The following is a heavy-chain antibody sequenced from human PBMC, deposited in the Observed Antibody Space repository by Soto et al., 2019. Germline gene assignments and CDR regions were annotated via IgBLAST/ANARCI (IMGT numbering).Heavy chain of an antibody. Sequence: SETLSLTCTVSGGSISSGDYYWSWIRQPPGKGLEWIGYIYYSGSTYYNPSLKSRVTISVDTSKNQFSLKLSSVTAADTAVYYCAREPTVTTGFATARNWLDPWGQGTLVTVSS. CDR2: IYYSGST. D-gene: IGHD4-17*01. J-gene: IGHJ5*02. CDR3: AREPTVTTGFATARNWLDP. V-gene: IGHV4-30-4*01. CDR1: GGSISSGDYY.